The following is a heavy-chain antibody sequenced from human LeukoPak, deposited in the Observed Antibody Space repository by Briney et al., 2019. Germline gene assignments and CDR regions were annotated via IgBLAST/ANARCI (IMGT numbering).Heavy chain of an antibody. CDR1: GFTFSNNA. Sequence: PGGSLRLSCAASGFTFSNNAMSWVRQAPGKGLECVSAITGTVATGDPPYYADSVKGRFTISRDNSRNTLYLQMNSLRAEDTAVYYCARHKRYISSSYSANHWFDPWGQGTLVTVSS. J-gene: IGHJ5*02. D-gene: IGHD6-13*01. V-gene: IGHV3-23*01. CDR2: ITGTVATGDPP. CDR3: ARHKRYISSSYSANHWFDP.